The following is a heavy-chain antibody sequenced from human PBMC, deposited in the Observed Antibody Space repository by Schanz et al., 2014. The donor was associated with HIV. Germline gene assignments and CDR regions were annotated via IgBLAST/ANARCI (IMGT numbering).Heavy chain of an antibody. J-gene: IGHJ4*02. D-gene: IGHD4-17*01. Sequence: QVQLVESGGGVVQPGRSLKLSCAASGFTFSNYGMHWVRQAPGKGLEWVAVISYDGRNKYFGHSVKGRFTISRDNAKNSLHLQMSRLGAEDTAVYYCARDLHDYGDARTDYWGQGILVTVS. CDR3: ARDLHDYGDARTDY. CDR1: GFTFSNYG. V-gene: IGHV3-30*03. CDR2: ISYDGRNK.